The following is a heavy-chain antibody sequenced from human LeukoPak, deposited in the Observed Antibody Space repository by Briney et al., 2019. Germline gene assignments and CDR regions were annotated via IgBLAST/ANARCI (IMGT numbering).Heavy chain of an antibody. CDR2: ISSSSSTI. CDR1: GFTLSSYS. CDR3: AREEYSYGSAFDY. J-gene: IGHJ4*02. D-gene: IGHD5-18*01. Sequence: PGGSLRLSCAASGFTLSSYSMNWVRQAPGKGLEWVSYISSSSSTIYYADSVKGRFTISRDNAKNSLYLQMNSLRAEDTAVYYCAREEYSYGSAFDYWGQGTLVTVSP. V-gene: IGHV3-48*01.